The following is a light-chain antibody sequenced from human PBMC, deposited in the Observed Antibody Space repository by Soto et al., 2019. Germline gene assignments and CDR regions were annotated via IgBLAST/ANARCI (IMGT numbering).Light chain of an antibody. CDR2: DVS. CDR3: SSYTTSNTRQIV. CDR1: SSDVGGYTY. J-gene: IGLJ1*01. Sequence: QSALTQPASVSGSPGQAITISCTGTSSDVGGYTYVSWYQQHPGKAPKFIIYDVSNRPSGVSNRFSGSKSGNTASLTISGLQAEDEAYYYCSSYTTSNTRQIVFGTGTKLTVL. V-gene: IGLV2-14*01.